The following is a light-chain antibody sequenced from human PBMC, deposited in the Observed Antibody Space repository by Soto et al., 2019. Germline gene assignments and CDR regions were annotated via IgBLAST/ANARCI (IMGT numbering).Light chain of an antibody. CDR3: QHYNRYPVA. V-gene: IGKV1-5*03. CDR1: QTVSSW. CDR2: DAS. J-gene: IGKJ1*01. Sequence: TQSPSTLSGSVGDRVTIACRASQTVSSWLAWYQQKPGKAPKLLIYDASTLKSGVPSRFSGSGSGTEFTLTISSLQPDDFATYYCQHYNRYPVAFGQGTKVDIK.